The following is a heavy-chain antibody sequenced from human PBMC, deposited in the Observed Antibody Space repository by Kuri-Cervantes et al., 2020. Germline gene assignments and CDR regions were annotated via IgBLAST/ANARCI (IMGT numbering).Heavy chain of an antibody. V-gene: IGHV4-59*01. D-gene: IGHD3-10*01. J-gene: IGHJ6*02. CDR2: IYYSGST. Sequence: SETLSLTCTVSGGSISSYYWSWIRQPPGKGLEWIGYIYYSGSTNYNPSLKSRVTISVDTSKNQFSLKLSSVTAADTAVYYCARDLSGSYYNDPYGMDVWGQGTTVTVSS. CDR3: ARDLSGSYYNDPYGMDV. CDR1: GGSISSYY.